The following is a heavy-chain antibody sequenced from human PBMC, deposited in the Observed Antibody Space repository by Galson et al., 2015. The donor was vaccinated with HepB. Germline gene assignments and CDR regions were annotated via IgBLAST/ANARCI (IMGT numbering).Heavy chain of an antibody. CDR3: ARVRSVAGTIGFDN. CDR1: GFTFSDYY. CDR2: ISSSFSGSST. V-gene: IGHV3-11*06. Sequence: SLRLSCAASGFTFSDYYMSWIRQTPGKGLEWLSYISSSFSGSSTNYADSVLGRFTISRDNAKNSLFLQLNSLRAEDTAVYDCARVRSVAGTIGFDNWGQGTLVTVSS. D-gene: IGHD6-19*01. J-gene: IGHJ4*02.